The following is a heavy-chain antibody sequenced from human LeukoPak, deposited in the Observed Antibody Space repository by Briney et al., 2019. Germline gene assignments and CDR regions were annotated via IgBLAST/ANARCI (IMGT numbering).Heavy chain of an antibody. V-gene: IGHV3-21*04. Sequence: PGGSLRLSCAASGFTFSSYSMNWVRQAPGKGLEWVSSISSSSSYIYYADPVKGRFTISRDNAKNTLDLQMNSLRAEDTAVYYCAKDDAWLRYQYWGQGTLVTVSS. CDR2: ISSSSSYI. D-gene: IGHD3-9*01. CDR3: AKDDAWLRYQY. CDR1: GFTFSSYS. J-gene: IGHJ4*02.